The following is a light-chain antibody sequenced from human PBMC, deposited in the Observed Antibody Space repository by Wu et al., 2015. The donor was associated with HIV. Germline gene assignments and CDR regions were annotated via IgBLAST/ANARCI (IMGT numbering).Light chain of an antibody. CDR1: QSITTR. V-gene: IGKV1-5*03. Sequence: DIQMTQSPSTLSASVGDRVTITCRASQSITTRLAWYQQKPGKAPKFLISKASSLESGVPSRFSGSGSETEFTLTISSLQPDDFATYYCQQYNNYPWT. J-gene: IGKJ1*01. CDR3: QQYNNYPWT. CDR2: KAS.